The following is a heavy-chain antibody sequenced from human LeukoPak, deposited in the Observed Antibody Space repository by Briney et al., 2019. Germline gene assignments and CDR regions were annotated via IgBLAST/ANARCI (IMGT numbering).Heavy chain of an antibody. CDR3: AKDLSIFEG. D-gene: IGHD3-3*01. Sequence: GGSLRLSCAASGFTFSSYAMSWVRQAPGKGLEWVSAISGSGGSTYYADSVRGRFTISRDNSKNTLYLQTNSLRAEGTAVYYCAKDLSIFEGWGQGTLVTVSS. CDR2: ISGSGGST. CDR1: GFTFSSYA. J-gene: IGHJ4*02. V-gene: IGHV3-23*01.